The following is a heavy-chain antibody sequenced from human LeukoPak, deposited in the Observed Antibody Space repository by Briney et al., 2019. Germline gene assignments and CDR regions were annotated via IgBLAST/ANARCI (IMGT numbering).Heavy chain of an antibody. J-gene: IGHJ6*02. V-gene: IGHV3-21*01. Sequence: GGSLRLSCAASGFTISSYSMNWVRQTPGKGLEWVSSISSSSSYIYYADSVKGRFTISRDNAKNSLYLQMNSLRAEDTAVYYCARVRDQQSYGMDVWGQGTTVTVSS. D-gene: IGHD2-2*01. CDR3: ARVRDQQSYGMDV. CDR2: ISSSSSYI. CDR1: GFTISSYS.